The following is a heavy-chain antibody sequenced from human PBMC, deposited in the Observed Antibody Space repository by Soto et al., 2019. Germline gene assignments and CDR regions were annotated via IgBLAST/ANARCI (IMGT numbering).Heavy chain of an antibody. V-gene: IGHV1-8*01. CDR2: LNPKSGMT. Sequence: QVQLVQSGPEVKKPGASVKVSCKASGYTFSTYDFNWVGQAPGQGLEWMGWLNPKSGMTGSAQKFQGRVTRTRDSSISTVYMELSSLRSEDTAVYYCARVAGSPDYWGQGTLVTVSS. J-gene: IGHJ4*02. CDR1: GYTFSTYD. CDR3: ARVAGSPDY. D-gene: IGHD1-26*01.